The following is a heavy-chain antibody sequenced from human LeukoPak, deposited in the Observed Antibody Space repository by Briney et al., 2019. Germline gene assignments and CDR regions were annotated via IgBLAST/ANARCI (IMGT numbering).Heavy chain of an antibody. CDR3: ARGLRIQLWFYDC. CDR1: GGSFSGYY. V-gene: IGHV4-34*01. Sequence: PSETLSLTCAVYGGSFSGYYWSWIRQPPGKGLEWIGEINHSGSTNYNPSLKSRVTISVDTSKNQFSLKLSSVTAADTAVYYCARGLRIQLWFYDCWGQGTLVTVSS. CDR2: INHSGST. D-gene: IGHD5-18*01. J-gene: IGHJ4*02.